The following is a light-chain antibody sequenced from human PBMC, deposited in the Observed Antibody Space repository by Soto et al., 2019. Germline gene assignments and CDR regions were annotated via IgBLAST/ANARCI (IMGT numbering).Light chain of an antibody. CDR3: GSWDDSLKVVA. CDR2: ENN. V-gene: IGLV1-51*02. J-gene: IGLJ3*02. Sequence: QSVLTQPPSVSAAPGQTVTISCSGSSSNIGNNHVSWYQQLPGTAPELLIYENNKRPSGIPDRFSGSKSGTSATLGITGLQTGDEADYYCGSWDDSLKVVAFGGGTKLTVL. CDR1: SSNIGNNH.